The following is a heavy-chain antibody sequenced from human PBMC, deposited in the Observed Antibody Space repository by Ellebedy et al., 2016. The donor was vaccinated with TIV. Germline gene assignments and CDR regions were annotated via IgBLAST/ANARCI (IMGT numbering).Heavy chain of an antibody. CDR2: IQEDGSEA. V-gene: IGHV3-7*03. CDR3: ARAGGRHSTGSGFY. D-gene: IGHD2-2*01. J-gene: IGHJ4*02. CDR1: GFPSRAYR. Sequence: PGGSLRPSCPAPGFPSRAYRMSWAPQAPGKGLEWVANIQEDGSEAYYVDSVKGRFTISRDNAKNSLYLQMSNLRAEDTAVFYCARAGGRHSTGSGFYWGQGTRVTVST.